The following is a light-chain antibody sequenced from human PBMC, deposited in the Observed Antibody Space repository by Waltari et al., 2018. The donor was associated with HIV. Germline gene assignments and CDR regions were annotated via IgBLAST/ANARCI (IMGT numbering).Light chain of an antibody. CDR1: SSNIGAGYD. Sequence: SVLTQPPSVSGAPGQRVTISCAGRSSNIGAGYDVPRYQQLPGTAPKLLIHTNSNRPSGVPDRFSGSKSGTLASLAITGLQAEDEADYYCQSYDSSLSSSVFGGGTKLTVL. CDR3: QSYDSSLSSSV. J-gene: IGLJ3*02. V-gene: IGLV1-40*01. CDR2: TNS.